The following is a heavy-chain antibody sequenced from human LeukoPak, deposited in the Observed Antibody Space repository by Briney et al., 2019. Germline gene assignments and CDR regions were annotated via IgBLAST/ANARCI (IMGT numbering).Heavy chain of an antibody. J-gene: IGHJ4*02. Sequence: PGGSLRLSCAASGFAFSSYWMSWVRQAPGKWLEWVANIKRDGSDTYYVDSVKGRFTISRDNAKNSLYLQLNSLRAEDTAVYYCARDANYYDSRGENYFNCWGQGTLVTVSS. CDR3: ARDANYYDSRGENYFNC. V-gene: IGHV3-7*01. D-gene: IGHD3-22*01. CDR1: GFAFSSYW. CDR2: IKRDGSDT.